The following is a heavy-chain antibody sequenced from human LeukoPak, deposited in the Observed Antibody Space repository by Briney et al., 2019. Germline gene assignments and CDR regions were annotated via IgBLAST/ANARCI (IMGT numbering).Heavy chain of an antibody. CDR3: ARDRSYGSGSLDIDY. V-gene: IGHV3-7*01. CDR1: GFTFSTSW. Sequence: PGGSLRLSCAASGFTFSTSWMSWVRQVPGKGLEWVANIKQDGSEKYYVDSVKGRFTISRDNAKDSLYLQMNSLRAEDTAVYYCARDRSYGSGSLDIDYWGQGTLVTVSS. J-gene: IGHJ4*02. D-gene: IGHD3-10*01. CDR2: IKQDGSEK.